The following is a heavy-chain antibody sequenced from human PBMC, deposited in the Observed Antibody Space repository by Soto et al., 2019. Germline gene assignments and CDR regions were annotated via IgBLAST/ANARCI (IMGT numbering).Heavy chain of an antibody. J-gene: IGHJ4*02. CDR3: ATRDIVATTFDY. CDR2: IYYSGIT. V-gene: IGHV4-30-4*01. D-gene: IGHD5-12*01. Sequence: QVQLQESGPGLVKPSQTLSLTCTVSGGSISSGDYYWSWIRQPPGKGLEWIGYIYYSGITYYNPSLKSRVTISVDTSKNQFSLKLRSVTAADTAVYYCATRDIVATTFDYWGQGTLVTVSS. CDR1: GGSISSGDYY.